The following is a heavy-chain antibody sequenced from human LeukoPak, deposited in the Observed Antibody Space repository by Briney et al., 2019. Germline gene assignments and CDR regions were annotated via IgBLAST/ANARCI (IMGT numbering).Heavy chain of an antibody. CDR1: GGSISSYY. CDR2: IYYSGST. D-gene: IGHD6-13*01. V-gene: IGHV4-59*08. Sequence: SETLSLTCTVSGGSISSYYWSWIRQPPGKGLEWIGYIYYSGSTNYNPSLKSRVTIPFDTSKSQFSLKLTSVTAADTAVYYCARQGRQQLVYWGQGTLVTVSS. CDR3: ARQGRQQLVY. J-gene: IGHJ4*02.